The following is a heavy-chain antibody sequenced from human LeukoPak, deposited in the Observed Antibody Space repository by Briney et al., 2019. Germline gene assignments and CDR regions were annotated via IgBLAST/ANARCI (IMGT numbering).Heavy chain of an antibody. CDR2: INRDGDST. Sequence: PGGSLRLSCSASGFTFSSYAMHWVRQAAGEGLEYVSAINRDGDSTYYADSVKGRFTISRDNSKNTLYLQMSSLRPEDSAVYCCVETPYSSTWYVGDYWGQGTLVTVSS. CDR1: GFTFSSYA. J-gene: IGHJ4*02. V-gene: IGHV3-64D*06. CDR3: VETPYSSTWYVGDY. D-gene: IGHD2/OR15-2a*01.